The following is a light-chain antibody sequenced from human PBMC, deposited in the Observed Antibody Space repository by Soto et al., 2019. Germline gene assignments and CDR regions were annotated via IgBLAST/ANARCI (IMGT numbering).Light chain of an antibody. CDR3: QQYGTVRA. CDR1: QSVSSSY. V-gene: IGKV3-20*01. CDR2: GAS. Sequence: EIVLTQSPGTLSLSPGERATLSCRASQSVSSSYLAWYQQKPGQAPRLLIYGASSRATGIPDRFSGSGSGTDFTLTISRLEPEDFPVYYCQQYGTVRAFGQGTKLEIK. J-gene: IGKJ2*01.